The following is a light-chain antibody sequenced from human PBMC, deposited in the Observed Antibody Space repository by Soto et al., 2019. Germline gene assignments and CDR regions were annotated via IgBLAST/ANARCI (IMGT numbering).Light chain of an antibody. CDR2: DAV. CDR1: QSVSSF. V-gene: IGKV3-11*01. Sequence: EIELTQSPATLSLSPGERATLSCRASQSVSSFLVWYQQKPGQAPRLLIYDAVNRVTGIPARFSGSGSGTDFTLTISSLEPEDFAVYFCQQYNNLPPDTFGQGTKLEIK. J-gene: IGKJ2*01. CDR3: QQYNNLPPDT.